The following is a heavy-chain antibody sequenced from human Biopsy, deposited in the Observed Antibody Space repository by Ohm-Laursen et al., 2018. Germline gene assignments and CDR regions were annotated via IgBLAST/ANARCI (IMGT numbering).Heavy chain of an antibody. CDR1: GYTLTALS. J-gene: IGHJ4*02. D-gene: IGHD1-1*01. V-gene: IGHV1-24*01. CDR2: FAPENGKT. Sequence: ASVKVSCKVSGYTLTALSMHWVRQAPGRGLEWMGGFAPENGKTIYAQKFQGRITMTEDTSTDTAYMQLSSLRSEDTAVYYCAADINVWNVNYWGQGTQVTVSS. CDR3: AADINVWNVNY.